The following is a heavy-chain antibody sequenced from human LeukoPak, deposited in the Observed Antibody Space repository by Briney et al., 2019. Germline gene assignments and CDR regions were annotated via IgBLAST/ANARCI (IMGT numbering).Heavy chain of an antibody. V-gene: IGHV1-18*04. CDR3: ARVSVPLPIQGHSAWYRDDY. CDR2: INVYNGNT. D-gene: IGHD6-19*01. J-gene: IGHJ4*02. CDR1: VYTFNNYG. Sequence: SVKVSCKASVYTFNNYGITWVRQAPGKGLEWMGWINVYNGNTNYAQKFQGRVTMTTDTYTSTVYMELRRLRSDDTAVYYCARVSVPLPIQGHSAWYRDDYWGQGNLVTVSS.